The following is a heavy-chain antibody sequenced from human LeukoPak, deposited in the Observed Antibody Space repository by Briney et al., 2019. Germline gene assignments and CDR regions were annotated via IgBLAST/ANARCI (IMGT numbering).Heavy chain of an antibody. CDR1: GFTFSSYW. D-gene: IGHD6-19*01. CDR2: IKQDGSEK. CDR3: ARGIAVALFDY. J-gene: IGHJ4*02. Sequence: GGSLRLSCAASGFTFSSYWMSWVRQAPGKGLEWVANIKQDGSEKYYVDTVKGRFTISRDNAKNSLYLQMNSLRAEDTAVYYCARGIAVALFDYWGQGALVTVSS. V-gene: IGHV3-7*01.